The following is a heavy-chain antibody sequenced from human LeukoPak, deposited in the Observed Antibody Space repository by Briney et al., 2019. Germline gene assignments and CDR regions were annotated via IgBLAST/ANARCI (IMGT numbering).Heavy chain of an antibody. V-gene: IGHV3-30*18. Sequence: GGSLRLSCAASGFTFSSYGMHWVRQAPGKGLQWVAVISYDGSNKYYADSVKGRFTISRDNSKNTLYLQMNSLRAEDSAVYYCAKDDSAAAVTNGMDVWGQGTTVTVSS. CDR3: AKDDSAAAVTNGMDV. CDR2: ISYDGSNK. J-gene: IGHJ6*02. CDR1: GFTFSSYG. D-gene: IGHD3-22*01.